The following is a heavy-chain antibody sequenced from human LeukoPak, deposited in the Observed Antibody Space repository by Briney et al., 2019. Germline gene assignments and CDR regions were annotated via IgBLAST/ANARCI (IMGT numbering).Heavy chain of an antibody. V-gene: IGHV3-48*03. Sequence: GGSLRLSCAASGFTFSSYEMNWVRQAPGKGLEWVSYISSSGSTIYYADSVKGRFTIYRDNAKNSLYLQMNSLRAEDTAVYYCATIDYDYVWGSYRPFDYWGQGTLVTVSS. CDR2: ISSSGSTI. CDR3: ATIDYDYVWGSYRPFDY. CDR1: GFTFSSYE. J-gene: IGHJ4*02. D-gene: IGHD3-16*02.